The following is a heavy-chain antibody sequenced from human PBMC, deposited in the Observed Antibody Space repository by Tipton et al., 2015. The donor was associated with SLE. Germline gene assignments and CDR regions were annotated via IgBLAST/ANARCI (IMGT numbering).Heavy chain of an antibody. CDR3: ARGRGDDAAAWGDLDY. D-gene: IGHD6-13*01. CDR1: GFTFSDYY. J-gene: IGHJ4*02. Sequence: GSLRLSCAASGFTFSDYYMSWIRQAPGKGLEWVSYISSSSSYTNYADSVKGRFTISRDNAKNSLYLQMNSLRAEDTAVYYCARGRGDDAAAWGDLDYWGQGTLVTVSS. CDR2: ISSSSSYT. V-gene: IGHV3-11*05.